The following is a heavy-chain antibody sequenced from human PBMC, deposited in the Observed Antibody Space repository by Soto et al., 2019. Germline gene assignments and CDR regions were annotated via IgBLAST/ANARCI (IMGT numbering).Heavy chain of an antibody. J-gene: IGHJ4*02. CDR1: GFSFIHYW. D-gene: IGHD3-10*01. CDR2: ISPDGRTT. Sequence: GGSLRLSCAASGFSFIHYWMHWVRQAPGKGLVWVSRISPDGRTTTYADSVKGRFTISRDNAKGTLYLQMNSLTVEDGAVYYCADSWLPTSYWGPGTLVTVSS. V-gene: IGHV3-74*01. CDR3: ADSWLPTSY.